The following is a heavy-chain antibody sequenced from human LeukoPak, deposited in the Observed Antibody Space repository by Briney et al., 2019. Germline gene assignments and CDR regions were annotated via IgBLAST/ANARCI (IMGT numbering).Heavy chain of an antibody. CDR1: GFTFSSSS. CDR3: ARTLGPKYSSSWYGY. J-gene: IGHJ4*02. CDR2: LSSNSAYI. D-gene: IGHD6-13*01. V-gene: IGHV3-21*01. Sequence: GGSLRLSCAASGFTFSSSSMNWVRQAPGKGLEWVSSLSSNSAYIYYADSVKGRFAISRHNAKNSLYLQMNSLRAEDTAVYYCARTLGPKYSSSWYGYWGQGTLVTVSS.